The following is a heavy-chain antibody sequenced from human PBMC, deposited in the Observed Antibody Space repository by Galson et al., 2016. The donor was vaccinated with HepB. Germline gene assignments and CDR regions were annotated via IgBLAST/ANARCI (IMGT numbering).Heavy chain of an antibody. J-gene: IGHJ4*02. CDR3: AKDRWTGQLLPHGFDY. CDR1: EFTFTSYA. V-gene: IGHV3-23*01. D-gene: IGHD6-6*01. CDR2: INNSGGRT. Sequence: SLRLSCAASEFTFTSYAMSWVRQAPGKGLEWVSSINNSGGRTHYADSVKGRFTISRDTSKNTLFLQMNSLRAEDTALYYCAKDRWTGQLLPHGFDYWGQGTLVTVSS.